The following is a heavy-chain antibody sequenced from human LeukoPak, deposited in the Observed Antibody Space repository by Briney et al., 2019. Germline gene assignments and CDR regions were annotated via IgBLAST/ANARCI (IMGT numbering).Heavy chain of an antibody. D-gene: IGHD3-9*01. CDR1: GFTVSSNY. J-gene: IGHJ5*02. V-gene: IGHV3-53*01. CDR2: IYSGGST. Sequence: GGSLRLSCAASGFTVSSNYMSWVRQAPGKGLEWVSVIYSGGSTYYADSVKGRFTISRDNSKNTLYLQMNSLRAEDTAVYYCARVPLGILTGYYLDPWGQGTLVTVSS. CDR3: ARVPLGILTGYYLDP.